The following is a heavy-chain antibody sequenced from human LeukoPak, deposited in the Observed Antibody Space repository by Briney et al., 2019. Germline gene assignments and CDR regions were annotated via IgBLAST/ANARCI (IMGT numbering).Heavy chain of an antibody. V-gene: IGHV4-34*01. CDR1: GGSFSGYY. Sequence: SETLSLTCAVYGGSFSGYYWSWIRQPPGKGLEWIGEISHSGSTNYNPSLKSRVTISVDTSKNQFSLKLSSVTAADTAVYYCARVVSRVVPAAKASYGMDVWGQGTTVTVSS. D-gene: IGHD2-2*01. J-gene: IGHJ6*02. CDR3: ARVVSRVVPAAKASYGMDV. CDR2: ISHSGST.